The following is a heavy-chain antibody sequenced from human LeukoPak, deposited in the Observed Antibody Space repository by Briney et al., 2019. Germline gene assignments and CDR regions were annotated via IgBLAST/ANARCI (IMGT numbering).Heavy chain of an antibody. V-gene: IGHV4-61*01. Sequence: SETLSLTCTVSGGSVSSGSYYWSWIRQPPGKGLEWIGEINHSGSTNYNPSLKSRVTISVDTSKNQFSLKLSSVTAADTAVYYCARAEGLDYWGQGTLVTVSS. CDR2: INHSGST. D-gene: IGHD1-14*01. CDR3: ARAEGLDY. CDR1: GGSVSSGSYY. J-gene: IGHJ4*02.